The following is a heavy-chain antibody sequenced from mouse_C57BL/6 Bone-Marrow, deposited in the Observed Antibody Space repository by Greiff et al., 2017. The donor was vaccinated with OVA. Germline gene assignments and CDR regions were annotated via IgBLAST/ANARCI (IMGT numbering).Heavy chain of an antibody. CDR3: AKGLRRGSYWYFDV. J-gene: IGHJ1*03. V-gene: IGHV1-58*01. CDR2: IYIGNGYT. D-gene: IGHD2-4*01. CDR1: GYTFTSYG. Sequence: VHVKQSGAELVRPGSSVKMSCKTSGYTFTSYGINWVKQRPGQGLEWIGYIYIGNGYTEYNEKFKGKATLTSDTSSSTAYMQLSSLTSEDSAIYFCAKGLRRGSYWYFDVWGTGTTVTVSS.